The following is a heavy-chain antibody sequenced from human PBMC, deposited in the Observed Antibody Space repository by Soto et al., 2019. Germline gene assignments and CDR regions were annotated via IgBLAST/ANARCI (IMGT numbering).Heavy chain of an antibody. Sequence: GASVKVSCKASGYTFTNYAIHWVRQAPGQGLEWMGWISAYNGNTNYAQKLQGRVTMTTDTSTSTAYMELRSLRSYDTAVYYCARDKDYYDSSGYYSDYWGQGTLVTVSS. V-gene: IGHV1-18*01. D-gene: IGHD3-22*01. J-gene: IGHJ4*02. CDR2: ISAYNGNT. CDR1: GYTFTNYA. CDR3: ARDKDYYDSSGYYSDY.